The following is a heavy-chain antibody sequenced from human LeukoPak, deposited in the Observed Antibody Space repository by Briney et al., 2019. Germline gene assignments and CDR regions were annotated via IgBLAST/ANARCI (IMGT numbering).Heavy chain of an antibody. D-gene: IGHD5-24*01. CDR1: GGSIGSFY. CDR3: ARCRRMAAGTYYYYMDV. CDR2: IYSSGTT. J-gene: IGHJ6*03. V-gene: IGHV4-59*12. Sequence: SETLSLTCTVSGGSIGSFYWTWIRQPPGKGLEWIGYIYSSGTTNYNPSLKSRVTISVDTSKNQFSLQLNSVTPEDTAVYYCARCRRMAAGTYYYYMDVWGKGTTVTVSS.